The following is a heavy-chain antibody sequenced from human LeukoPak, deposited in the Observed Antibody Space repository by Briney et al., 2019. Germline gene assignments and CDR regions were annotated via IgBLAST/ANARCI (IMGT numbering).Heavy chain of an antibody. D-gene: IGHD3-3*01. V-gene: IGHV3-7*01. CDR1: GFTFSSFY. J-gene: IGHJ6*03. CDR3: ARIFGYYYYYLDV. CDR2: IDKDGSEK. Sequence: GGSLRLSCAASGFTFSSFYMNWIRQAPGKGLEWVATIDKDGSEKSYVDSVKGRFTISRDNAKNPLSLEMNSLRVEDTAVYYCARIFGYYYYYLDVWGKGTPVTISS.